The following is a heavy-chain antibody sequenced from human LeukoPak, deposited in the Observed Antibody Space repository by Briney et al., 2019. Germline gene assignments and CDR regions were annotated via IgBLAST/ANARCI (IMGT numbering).Heavy chain of an antibody. Sequence: SETLSLTCSVSGGSISSGYYYWPWIRQPAGKGLEYIGHIYASGSTNYNPSLKSRVTISVDTSKNQFSLKLSSVTAADTAVYYCARDSSRLWLGWGQGTMVTVSS. CDR3: ARDSSRLWLG. V-gene: IGHV4-61*09. CDR2: IYASGST. D-gene: IGHD2-21*01. CDR1: GGSISSGYYY. J-gene: IGHJ3*01.